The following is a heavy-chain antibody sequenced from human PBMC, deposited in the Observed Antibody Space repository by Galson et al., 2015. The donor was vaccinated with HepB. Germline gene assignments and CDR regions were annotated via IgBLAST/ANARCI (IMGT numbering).Heavy chain of an antibody. J-gene: IGHJ4*02. D-gene: IGHD2-2*01. CDR2: ISSGSYYI. CDR3: ARDRQKVADAPYQFDY. V-gene: IGHV3-21*01. CDR1: GFTFSSYS. Sequence: SLRLSCAASGFTFSSYSMNWVRQAPGKGLEWVSFISSGSYYIYDADSVKGRFTISRDNAKNSLFLQMDSLRVEDTAVYYCARDRQKVADAPYQFDYWGQGNLVTVSS.